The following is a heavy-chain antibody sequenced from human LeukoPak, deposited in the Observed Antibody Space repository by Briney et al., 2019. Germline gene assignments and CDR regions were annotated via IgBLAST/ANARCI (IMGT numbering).Heavy chain of an antibody. CDR2: IYHSGST. CDR3: ATDAGNSRAFDI. Sequence: SETLSLTCTVSGGSISSSYWSWVRQPPGKGLEWIGYIYHSGSTNYNPSLKSRVSISVATSKNQFSLKVTSVSAADTAVYYCATDAGNSRAFDIWGQGTMVTVSS. V-gene: IGHV4-59*01. J-gene: IGHJ3*02. D-gene: IGHD4-23*01. CDR1: GGSISSSY.